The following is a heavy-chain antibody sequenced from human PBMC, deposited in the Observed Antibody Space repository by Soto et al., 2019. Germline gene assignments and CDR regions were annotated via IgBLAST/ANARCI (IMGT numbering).Heavy chain of an antibody. CDR3: ARLWFGDLFRLHNWFDP. V-gene: IGHV5-51*01. D-gene: IGHD3-10*01. Sequence: PGESLKISCKGSGHSFTTYWIGWVRQMPGKGLEWMGIIYPDDSDTRYSPSFQGQVTISADKSISTAYLQWSSLKASDTAVYYCARLWFGDLFRLHNWFDPWGQGTLVTVSS. J-gene: IGHJ5*02. CDR2: IYPDDSDT. CDR1: GHSFTTYW.